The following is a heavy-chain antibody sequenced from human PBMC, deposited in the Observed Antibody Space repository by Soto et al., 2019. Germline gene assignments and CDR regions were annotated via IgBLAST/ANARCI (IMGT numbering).Heavy chain of an antibody. CDR3: ARGGRPFDY. Sequence: EVQLVESGGGLVQPGGSLRLSCAASGFTFSSYSMNWVRQAPEKGLEWVSYISSGGATIYFADSVKGRFTISRDNAKSSLYLQMNSLRAEDTAVYYCARGGRPFDYWGQGILVTVSS. J-gene: IGHJ4*02. CDR1: GFTFSSYS. V-gene: IGHV3-48*01. D-gene: IGHD3-10*01. CDR2: ISSGGATI.